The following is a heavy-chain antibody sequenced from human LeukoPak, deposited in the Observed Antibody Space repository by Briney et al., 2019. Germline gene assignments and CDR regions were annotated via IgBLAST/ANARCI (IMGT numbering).Heavy chain of an antibody. CDR1: GGSLSSYY. V-gene: IGHV4-4*07. CDR2: IYTSGNT. CDR3: ARPSTGYSLGSIDY. Sequence: SETLSLTWTVSGGSLSSYYWSWIRQPAGKGLEWIGRIYTSGNTNYNPSLKSRVTMSVDTSKNQFSLKLSSLTAADTAVYYCARPSTGYSLGSIDYWGQGTLVTVSS. J-gene: IGHJ4*02. D-gene: IGHD3-9*01.